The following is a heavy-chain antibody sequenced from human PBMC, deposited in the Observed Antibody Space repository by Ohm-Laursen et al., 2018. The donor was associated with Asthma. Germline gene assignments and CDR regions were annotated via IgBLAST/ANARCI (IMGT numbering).Heavy chain of an antibody. CDR2: ISYDGSDK. Sequence: SLRLSCSASGFTFSSYDMYWVRQAPGKGLEWVAVISYDGSDKYYADSLKGRFTISRDNSKNTLYLQMNSLRAEDTAVYYCAKDPIRLMACSGGSCYSRYFDYWGQGTLVTVS. CDR3: AKDPIRLMACSGGSCYSRYFDY. CDR1: GFTFSSYD. D-gene: IGHD2-15*01. V-gene: IGHV3-30*18. J-gene: IGHJ4*02.